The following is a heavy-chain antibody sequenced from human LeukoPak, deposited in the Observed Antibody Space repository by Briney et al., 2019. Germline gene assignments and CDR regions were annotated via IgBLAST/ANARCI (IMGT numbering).Heavy chain of an antibody. D-gene: IGHD3-10*01. CDR1: GFTFSSYG. V-gene: IGHV3-33*01. CDR2: IWYDGSNK. Sequence: AGGSLRLSCAASGFTFSSYGMHWVRQAPGKGLEWVAVIWYDGSNKYYADSVKGRFTISRDNSKNTLYLQMNSLRAEDTAVYYCARQSAYYHGSGSYYSFWFDPWGQGTLVTVSS. CDR3: ARQSAYYHGSGSYYSFWFDP. J-gene: IGHJ5*02.